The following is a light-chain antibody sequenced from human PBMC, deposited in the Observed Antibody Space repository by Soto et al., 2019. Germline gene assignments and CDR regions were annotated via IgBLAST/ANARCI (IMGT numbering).Light chain of an antibody. V-gene: IGKV4-1*01. J-gene: IGKJ5*01. CDR2: WAS. Sequence: DFVMTQSPDSLAVSLGERATINCKSSQSVLSSSDNKNYLAWFQQKPGQPPKLLIYWASTRESGVPDRFSGSGSATDFTLTISSLQAEDVAVYYCQQYHSDPITFGQGTRLEL. CDR1: QSVLSSSDNKNY. CDR3: QQYHSDPIT.